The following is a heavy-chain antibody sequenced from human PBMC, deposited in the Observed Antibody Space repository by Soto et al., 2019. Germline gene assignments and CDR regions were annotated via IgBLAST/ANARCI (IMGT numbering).Heavy chain of an antibody. CDR2: IKEDGSEK. J-gene: IGHJ6*02. V-gene: IGHV3-7*01. Sequence: VRLSFAASGFTFSTYWMSWVRQAPGKVLEWVANIKEDGSEKYYVDSVEGRFTISRDNAKNSLYLQMTSLRAEDTALYYCARGWGYFDSSGFPYLYAMDVWGQGTTVTVSS. CDR1: GFTFSTYW. D-gene: IGHD3-22*01. CDR3: ARGWGYFDSSGFPYLYAMDV.